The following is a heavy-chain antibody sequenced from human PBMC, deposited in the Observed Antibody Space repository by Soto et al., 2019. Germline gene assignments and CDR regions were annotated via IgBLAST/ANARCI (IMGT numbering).Heavy chain of an antibody. CDR3: ARELPQRQGRNMDV. D-gene: IGHD1-1*01. V-gene: IGHV4-31*03. J-gene: IGHJ6*02. CDR1: CGSMTSGDQY. CDR2: INHRGSL. Sequence: SETLSLTCTVTCGSMTSGDQYWTWIRHRPGEGLEWFGYINHRGSLYYNPSLKSRVSMSVDTSKNQFSLNLSSVTAADTAVYYCARELPQRQGRNMDVWGQGTTVTVSS.